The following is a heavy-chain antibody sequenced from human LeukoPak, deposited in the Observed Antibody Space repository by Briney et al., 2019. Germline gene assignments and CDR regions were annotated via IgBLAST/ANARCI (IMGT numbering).Heavy chain of an antibody. CDR1: GDSVSGSDSY. V-gene: IGHV4-39*01. D-gene: IGHD3-22*01. J-gene: IGHJ1*01. Sequence: PSETLSLTCSVSGDSVSGSDSYWDWIRQPPGKGLEWIGTIYYSGRTYYSPSLKSRVTMSVDPSNNQFSLNLKSATAADTAVYYCARRRYYDGSGYLEWGQGTLLSVSS. CDR3: ARRRYYDGSGYLE. CDR2: IYYSGRT.